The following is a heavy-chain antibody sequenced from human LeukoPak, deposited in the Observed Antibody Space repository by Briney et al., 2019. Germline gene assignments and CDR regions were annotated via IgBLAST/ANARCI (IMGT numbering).Heavy chain of an antibody. CDR3: ARNYYDSSGYQRLAFDI. CDR2: INPNSGGT. V-gene: IGHV1-8*02. CDR1: GDTFKSYG. J-gene: IGHJ3*02. D-gene: IGHD3-22*01. Sequence: ASVKVSCKASGDTFKSYGISWVRQAPGQGLEWMGWINPNSGGTNYAQKFQGRVTMTRDTSTSTVYMELSSLRSEDTAVYYCARNYYDSSGYQRLAFDIWGQGTMVTVSS.